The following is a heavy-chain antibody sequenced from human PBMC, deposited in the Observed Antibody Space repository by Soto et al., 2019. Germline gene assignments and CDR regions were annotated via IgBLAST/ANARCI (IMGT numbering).Heavy chain of an antibody. J-gene: IGHJ4*02. CDR2: IRGSGDDT. V-gene: IGHV3-23*01. D-gene: IGHD3-10*01. CDR1: GFTFSSYA. Sequence: EVHLLESGGGLVEPGGSLRLSCAASGFTFSSYAMSWVRQAPGKGLEWVSAIRGSGDDTYYADSVRGRFTNSRDNSKNTLYMQMNSLRVEDTAVYFCAKGYWGSAHPCPADYWGQGTLVTVSS. CDR3: AKGYWGSAHPCPADY.